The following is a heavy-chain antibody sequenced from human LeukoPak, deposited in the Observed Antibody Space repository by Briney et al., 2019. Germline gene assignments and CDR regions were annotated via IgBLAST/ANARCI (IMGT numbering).Heavy chain of an antibody. CDR3: ARGVYFGEFI. CDR2: IKHDGSEK. V-gene: IGHV3-7*04. CDR1: GFTFSSYW. Sequence: GGSLRLSCAASGFTFSSYWMSWVRQAPGKGLEWVANIKHDGSEKYYVDSVEGRFTISRDNAQNSLYLQMNSLRAEDTAVYYCARGVYFGEFIWGQGTLVTVSS. J-gene: IGHJ1*01. D-gene: IGHD3-10*01.